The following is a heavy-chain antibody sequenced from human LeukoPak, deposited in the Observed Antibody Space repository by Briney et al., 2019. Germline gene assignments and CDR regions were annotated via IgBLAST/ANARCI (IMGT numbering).Heavy chain of an antibody. V-gene: IGHV5-51*01. CDR2: IYPGDSDT. Sequence: GESLKISCKGSGYRFTSYWIGWVRQMPGKGLEWMGIIYPGDSDTRYSPSFQGQVTISADKSISTAYLQWSSLKASDTAMYYCARHVNYDSSGYYPPPFGYWGQGTLVTVSS. CDR1: GYRFTSYW. J-gene: IGHJ4*02. CDR3: ARHVNYDSSGYYPPPFGY. D-gene: IGHD3-22*01.